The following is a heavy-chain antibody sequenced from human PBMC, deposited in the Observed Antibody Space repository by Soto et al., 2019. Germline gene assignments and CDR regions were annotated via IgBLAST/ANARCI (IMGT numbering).Heavy chain of an antibody. Sequence: FGSYTMNWVRQAPGQGLEWVSYIGSDISYADSVKGRFTISRDNAKNSLYLQTNSLRADDAAVYYCVRDHQWAFDYWGQGILVTVSS. V-gene: IGHV3-48*01. D-gene: IGHD2-8*01. CDR1: FGSYT. CDR3: VRDHQWAFDY. CDR2: IGSDI. J-gene: IGHJ4*02.